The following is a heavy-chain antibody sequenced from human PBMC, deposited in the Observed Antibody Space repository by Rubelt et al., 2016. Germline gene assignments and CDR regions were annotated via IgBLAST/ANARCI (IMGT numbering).Heavy chain of an antibody. CDR3: ARGLIPPDY. Sequence: SRGGLVQPGGSLRLSCAASGFTFSRYNMNWVRQAPGKGLEWVSSMSSTGNYIYYADSVKGRFTISRDNAKDSLSLQMNSLRAEDTAVYYCARGLIPPDYWGQGTLVTVSS. V-gene: IGHV3-21*01. CDR2: MSSTGNYI. D-gene: IGHD3-16*01. J-gene: IGHJ4*02. CDR1: GFTFSRYN.